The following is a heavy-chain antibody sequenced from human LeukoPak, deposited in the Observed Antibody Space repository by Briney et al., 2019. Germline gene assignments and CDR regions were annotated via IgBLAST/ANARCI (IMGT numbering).Heavy chain of an antibody. Sequence: NPSETLSLTCTVSGGSISSYYWTWIRQPPGRGLEWIGYIYYSGSTNYNPSLKSRVTISVDTSKNQFSLKLSSVTAADTAVHYCARGTVAITRSGFDYWGQGTLVTVSS. CDR2: IYYSGST. CDR3: ARGTVAITRSGFDY. V-gene: IGHV4-59*01. CDR1: GGSISSYY. J-gene: IGHJ4*02. D-gene: IGHD4-17*01.